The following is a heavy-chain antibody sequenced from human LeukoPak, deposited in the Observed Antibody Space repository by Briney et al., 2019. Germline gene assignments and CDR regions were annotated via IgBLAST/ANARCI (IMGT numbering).Heavy chain of an antibody. D-gene: IGHD6-13*01. CDR1: GFTFSSNA. V-gene: IGHV3-30*04. CDR3: ARFLAAAGYFDY. J-gene: IGHJ4*02. CDR2: ISYDGSNK. Sequence: PGGSLRLSCAASGFTFSSNAMHWVRQAPGKGLEWVAVISYDGSNKYYADSVKGRFTISRDNSKNTLYLQMNSLRAEDTAVYYCARFLAAAGYFDYWGQGTLVTVSS.